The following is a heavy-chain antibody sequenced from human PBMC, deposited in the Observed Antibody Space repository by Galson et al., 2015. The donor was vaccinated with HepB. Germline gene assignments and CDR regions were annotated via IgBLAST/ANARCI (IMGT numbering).Heavy chain of an antibody. D-gene: IGHD2-2*01. CDR2: IIPIFGTA. V-gene: IGHV1-69*13. J-gene: IGHJ6*02. CDR3: ARSYCSSTSCYPLYYYGMDV. Sequence: SVKVSCKASGGTFSSYAISWVRQAPGQGLEWMGGIIPIFGTANYAQKFQGRVTITADESTSTAYMELSSLRSEDTAVYYCARSYCSSTSCYPLYYYGMDVWGQGTTVTVSS. CDR1: GGTFSSYA.